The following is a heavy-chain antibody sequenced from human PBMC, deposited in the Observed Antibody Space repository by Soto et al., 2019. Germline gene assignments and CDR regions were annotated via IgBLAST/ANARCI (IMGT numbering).Heavy chain of an antibody. CDR2: ISIGSGSI. CDR3: VRDDRWAFDF. Sequence: EVHLVESGGGLVQPGGSLRVSCAASGFTFSNYAMNWVRQAPGKGLEWVSYISIGSGSIFYADSVKGRFTISRDDAKTSLYLQMNNLRDEDTAVYYCVRDDRWAFDFWGQGTMVTVSS. J-gene: IGHJ3*01. V-gene: IGHV3-48*02. D-gene: IGHD3-22*01. CDR1: GFTFSNYA.